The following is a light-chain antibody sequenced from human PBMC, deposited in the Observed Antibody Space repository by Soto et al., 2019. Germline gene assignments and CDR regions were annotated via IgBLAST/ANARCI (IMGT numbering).Light chain of an antibody. Sequence: QSALTQPPSVSGSPGQSITISCTGTNNDVGSYNHVSWYQQPPGTAPKLMIYDVSHRPSGVPDRFSGSKSGNTASLTISGLQAEDEADYYCSSYTSSITLVFGGGTKVTVL. CDR2: DVS. J-gene: IGLJ2*01. CDR3: SSYTSSITLV. V-gene: IGLV2-18*02. CDR1: NNDVGSYNH.